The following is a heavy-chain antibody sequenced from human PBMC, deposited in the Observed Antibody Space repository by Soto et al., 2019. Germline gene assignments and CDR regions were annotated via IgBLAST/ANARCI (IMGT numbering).Heavy chain of an antibody. V-gene: IGHV3-23*01. J-gene: IGHJ4*02. CDR1: GFTFSSYA. Sequence: GGSLRLSCAASGFTFSSYAMSWVRQAPGKGLEWVSAISGSGGCTYYADSVKGRFTISRDNSKNTLYLQMNSLRAEDTAVYYCAKGKRSGGSYAFDYWGQGTLVTVSS. CDR3: AKGKRSGGSYAFDY. CDR2: ISGSGGCT. D-gene: IGHD2-15*01.